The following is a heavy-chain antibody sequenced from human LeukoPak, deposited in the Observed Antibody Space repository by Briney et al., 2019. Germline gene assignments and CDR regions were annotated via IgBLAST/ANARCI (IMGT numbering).Heavy chain of an antibody. J-gene: IGHJ4*02. Sequence: GGSLRLSCAASGFTFSSYSMNWVRQAPGKGLEWVSAISGSGGSTYYADSVKGRFTISRDNSKNTLYLQMNSLKTEDTAVYYCAKTGRSSWGFFDYCGQGTLVTVSS. CDR1: GFTFSSYS. CDR3: AKTGRSSWGFFDY. CDR2: ISGSGGST. V-gene: IGHV3-23*01. D-gene: IGHD6-13*01.